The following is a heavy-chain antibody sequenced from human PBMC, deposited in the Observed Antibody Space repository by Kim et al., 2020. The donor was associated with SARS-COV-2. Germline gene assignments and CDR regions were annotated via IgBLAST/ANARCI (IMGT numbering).Heavy chain of an antibody. CDR3: ARTMWIQLSPARGVFDP. CDR1: GGSISSYY. CDR2: IYTSGST. Sequence: SETLSLTCTVSGGSISSYYWSWIRQPAGKGLEWIGRIYTSGSTNYNPSLKSRVTMSVDTSKNQFSLKLSSVTAADTAVYYCARTMWIQLSPARGVFDPWGQGTLVTVSS. D-gene: IGHD5-18*01. J-gene: IGHJ5*02. V-gene: IGHV4-4*07.